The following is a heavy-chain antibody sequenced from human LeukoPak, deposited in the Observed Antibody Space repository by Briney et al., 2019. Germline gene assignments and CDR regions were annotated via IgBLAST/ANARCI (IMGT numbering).Heavy chain of an antibody. CDR1: GGTFSSYA. CDR2: IIPILGRA. CDR3: AREIVVVTAIQHESYYYGMDV. D-gene: IGHD2-21*02. V-gene: IGHV1-69*04. J-gene: IGHJ6*02. Sequence: SVKVSCKASGGTFSSYAISWVRQAPGQGLEWMGRIIPILGRANYAQKFQGRVTITADKSTSTAYMELSSLRSEDTAVYYCAREIVVVTAIQHESYYYGMDVWGQGTTVTVSS.